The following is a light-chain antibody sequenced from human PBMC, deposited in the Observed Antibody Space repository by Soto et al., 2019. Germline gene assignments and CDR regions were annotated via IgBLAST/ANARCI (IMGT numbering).Light chain of an antibody. J-gene: IGKJ4*01. CDR1: QSINRL. CDR3: QQYNRCSLT. CDR2: DAS. Sequence: DIQMTQSPSTLSASVGDRVTITCRASQSINRLLAWYQQKPGQAPKLLIYDASNLESGVPSRFSGSGSGTEFALTISGLQPDDFGSYYCQQYNRCSLTFGGGTKVEIK. V-gene: IGKV1-5*01.